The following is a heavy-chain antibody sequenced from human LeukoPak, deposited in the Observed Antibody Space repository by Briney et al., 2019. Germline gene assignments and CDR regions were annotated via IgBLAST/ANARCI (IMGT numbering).Heavy chain of an antibody. CDR1: GGSISSSNHY. V-gene: IGHV4-39*01. CDR3: ARQIDYDILTGYQRSYAMDV. D-gene: IGHD3-9*01. Sequence: PSETLSLTCNVSGGSISSSNHYWGWIRQPPGKGLEWIGNIYYSGRSYSNPSLKSRVTISVDMFKNYFSLRLSSVTAADTAVYYCARQIDYDILTGYQRSYAMDVWGQGTTVTVSS. J-gene: IGHJ6*02. CDR2: IYYSGRS.